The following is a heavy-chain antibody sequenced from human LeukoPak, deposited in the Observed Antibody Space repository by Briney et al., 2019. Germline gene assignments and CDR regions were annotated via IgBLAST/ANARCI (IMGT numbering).Heavy chain of an antibody. CDR2: ISGSGGST. CDR1: GFTFSSYS. Sequence: GGSLRLSCAASGFTFSSYSMSWVRQAPGKGLEWVSAISGSGGSTYYADSEKGRFTICRDNSKNTLYLQMNSMRAEDTDVYYCAKERILSYYDFWSGYPGEWFDPWGQGTLVTVSS. D-gene: IGHD3-3*01. J-gene: IGHJ5*02. V-gene: IGHV3-23*01. CDR3: AKERILSYYDFWSGYPGEWFDP.